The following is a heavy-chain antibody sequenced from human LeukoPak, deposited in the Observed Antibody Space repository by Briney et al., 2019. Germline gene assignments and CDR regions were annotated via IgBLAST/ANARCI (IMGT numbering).Heavy chain of an antibody. D-gene: IGHD4-17*01. CDR1: GFTFINYW. V-gene: IGHV3-7*05. Sequence: LGGSLRLSCAASGFTFINYWMNWVRQASGKGLEWVANIKQDGSEKYYVDSVKGRFTISRDNVENSLYLQMNSMSAEDTAVYYCARGGLMTTVTTYWGQGTLVTVSS. J-gene: IGHJ4*02. CDR2: IKQDGSEK. CDR3: ARGGLMTTVTTY.